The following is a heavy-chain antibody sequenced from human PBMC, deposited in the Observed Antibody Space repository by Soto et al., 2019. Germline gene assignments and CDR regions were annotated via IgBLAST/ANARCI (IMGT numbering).Heavy chain of an antibody. V-gene: IGHV5-51*01. CDR1: GYSFTSYW. CDR3: ARHWNDDYIWGSSPFDY. D-gene: IGHD3-16*01. J-gene: IGHJ4*02. CDR2: IYPGDSDT. Sequence: GESLKISCKGSGYSFTSYWIGWVRQMPGKGLEWMGIIYPGDSDTRYSPSFQGQVTISADKSISTAYLQWSSLKASDTAMYYCARHWNDDYIWGSSPFDYWGQGTLVTVSS.